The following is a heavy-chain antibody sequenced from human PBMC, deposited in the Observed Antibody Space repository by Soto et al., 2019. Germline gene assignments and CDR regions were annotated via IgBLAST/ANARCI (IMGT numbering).Heavy chain of an antibody. CDR2: ISSSSSYI. CDR3: ARLENYYDSSGYPASDAFDI. CDR1: GFTFSSYS. Sequence: GGSLRLSCAASGFTFSSYSMNWVRQAPGKGLEWVSSISSSSSYIYYADSVKGRFTISRDNAKNSLYLQMNSLRAEDTAVYYCARLENYYDSSGYPASDAFDIWGQGTMVTVSS. D-gene: IGHD3-22*01. J-gene: IGHJ3*02. V-gene: IGHV3-21*01.